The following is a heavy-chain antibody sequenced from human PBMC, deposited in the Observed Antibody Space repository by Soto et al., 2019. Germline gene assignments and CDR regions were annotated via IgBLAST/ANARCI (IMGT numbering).Heavy chain of an antibody. D-gene: IGHD2-15*01. CDR3: ARGYPYCGGGTCHPHWFDP. CDR1: GFTFSSYW. CDR2: IKQDGGEK. J-gene: IGHJ5*02. V-gene: IGHV3-7*01. Sequence: EVQLVESGGGLVQPGGSLRLSCAASGFTFSSYWMSWVRQAPGKGLEWVANIKQDGGEKYYADSVKGRFTISRDNAKNSLYLQMNSLRAEDTAVYYCARGYPYCGGGTCHPHWFDPWGQGTLVTVSS.